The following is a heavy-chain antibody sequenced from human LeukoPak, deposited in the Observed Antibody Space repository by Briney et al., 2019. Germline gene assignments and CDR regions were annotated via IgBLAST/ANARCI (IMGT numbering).Heavy chain of an antibody. CDR1: GFTFSSYW. D-gene: IGHD5-18*01. CDR2: IKQDGSEK. Sequence: GGSLRLSCAASGFTFSSYWMSWVRQAPGKGLEWVANIKQDGSEKYYVDSVKGRFTISRDNAKNSLYLQMNSLRAEDTAVYYCARDGPYSYGSTTLDYWGQGTLVTVS. J-gene: IGHJ4*02. CDR3: ARDGPYSYGSTTLDY. V-gene: IGHV3-7*01.